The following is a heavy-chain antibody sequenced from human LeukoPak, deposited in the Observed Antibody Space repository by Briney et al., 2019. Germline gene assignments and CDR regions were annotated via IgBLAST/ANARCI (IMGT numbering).Heavy chain of an antibody. Sequence: SSETLSLTCTVSGDSMSDYFWTWIRQPPGKGLEWIGYAADSGSTNYNPSLKSRVTISVDSSTNHFSLRLTSVTAADTAVYYRARHLYYGSGFDYWGQGILVTVSS. CDR1: GDSMSDYF. J-gene: IGHJ4*02. V-gene: IGHV4-59*08. CDR3: ARHLYYGSGFDY. D-gene: IGHD3-10*01. CDR2: AADSGST.